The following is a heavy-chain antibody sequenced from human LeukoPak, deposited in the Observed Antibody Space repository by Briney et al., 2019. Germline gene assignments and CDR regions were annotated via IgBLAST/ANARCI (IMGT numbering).Heavy chain of an antibody. Sequence: PGGSLRLSCAASGFTFSSYSMNWVRQAPGKGLEWVSSISTSSIYIYYADSVKGRFTISRDNAKNSLYLQMNSLRAEDTAVYYCARGSTGYSPFDYWGQGTLVTVSS. CDR2: ISTSSIYI. CDR1: GFTFSSYS. J-gene: IGHJ4*02. V-gene: IGHV3-21*01. D-gene: IGHD3-9*01. CDR3: ARGSTGYSPFDY.